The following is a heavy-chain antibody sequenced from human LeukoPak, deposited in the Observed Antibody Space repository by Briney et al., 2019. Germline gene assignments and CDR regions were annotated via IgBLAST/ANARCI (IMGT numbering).Heavy chain of an antibody. Sequence: PSETLSLTCAVYGGSFSGYYWSWLRQPPGKGLEWIAEINHSGSTNYNPSLKSRVTISIDTSKNQFSLKLSSVTAADTAVYYCASAYMVRGAHGSYLDHWGQGTLVTVSS. D-gene: IGHD3-10*01. CDR3: ASAYMVRGAHGSYLDH. J-gene: IGHJ4*02. V-gene: IGHV4-34*01. CDR2: INHSGST. CDR1: GGSFSGYY.